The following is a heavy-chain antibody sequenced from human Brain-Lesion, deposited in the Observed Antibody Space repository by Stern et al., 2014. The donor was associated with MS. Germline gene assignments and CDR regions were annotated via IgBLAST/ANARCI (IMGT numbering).Heavy chain of an antibody. V-gene: IGHV1-24*01. CDR3: ATDRDDFRSGYSAPTKGYGLDV. CDR1: GYPLTELS. J-gene: IGHJ6*02. D-gene: IGHD3-3*01. CDR2: FDPEDGET. Sequence: VQLVESGAEVKKPGASVKVSCKVSGYPLTELSMPWVRQAPGKGLEWMGGFDPEDGETIYAQKFQGRVTMTEDTSTDTAYMELSSLRSEDTAVYYCATDRDDFRSGYSAPTKGYGLDVWGQGTTVTVTS.